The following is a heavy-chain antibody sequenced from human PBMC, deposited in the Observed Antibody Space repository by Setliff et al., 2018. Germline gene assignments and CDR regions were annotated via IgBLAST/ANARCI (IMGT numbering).Heavy chain of an antibody. CDR1: GDTFSTYS. D-gene: IGHD3-22*01. CDR3: ARINFYVSSGYYYAPDY. J-gene: IGHJ4*02. V-gene: IGHV1-69*06. Sequence: ASVKVSCKASGDTFSTYSLSWVRQAPGQGLEWMGGIIPLLETAKYAQKFQGRVTITADKSTSTAYMELRSLRSDDTAMDYCARINFYVSSGYYYAPDYWCPGTLVTVSS. CDR2: IIPLLETA.